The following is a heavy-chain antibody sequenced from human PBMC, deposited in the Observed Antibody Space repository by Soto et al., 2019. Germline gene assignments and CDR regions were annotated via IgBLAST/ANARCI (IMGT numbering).Heavy chain of an antibody. CDR1: GFTFDDYT. V-gene: IGHV3-43*01. CDR3: AKDRGVRSYYYGMDV. J-gene: IGHJ6*02. Sequence: GGSLRLSCAASGFTFDDYTMHWVRQAPGKGLEWVSLISWDGGSTYYADSVKGRFTISRDNSNNSLYLQMNSLRTEDTALYYCAKDRGVRSYYYGMDVWGQGTTVTVSS. D-gene: IGHD3-16*01. CDR2: ISWDGGST.